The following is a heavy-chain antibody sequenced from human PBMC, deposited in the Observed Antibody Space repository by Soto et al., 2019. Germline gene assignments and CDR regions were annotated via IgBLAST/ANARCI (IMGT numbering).Heavy chain of an antibody. Sequence: GESLKISCKGSGYSFTNHWIGWVRQMPGKGLEWMGIIYPGDSDTKYSPSFQGQVTISADKSVSTAYLQWSSLKASDTAMYFCARQNQEGYYYYYMDVWGKGTTVTVSS. J-gene: IGHJ6*03. CDR2: IYPGDSDT. CDR1: GYSFTNHW. V-gene: IGHV5-51*01. CDR3: ARQNQEGYYYYYMDV.